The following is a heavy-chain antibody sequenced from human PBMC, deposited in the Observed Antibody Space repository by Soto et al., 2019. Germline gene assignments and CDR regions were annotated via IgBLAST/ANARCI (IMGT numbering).Heavy chain of an antibody. D-gene: IGHD3-3*01. V-gene: IGHV3-23*01. CDR3: AKARSIFGVDENWFDP. CDR2: ISGRGGGN. CDR1: GSTFGSYA. J-gene: IGHJ5*02. Sequence: GGSLRLSCAASGSTFGSYAMSWVRQAPGKGREWVSAISGRGGGNYYEDSWKGRFATSRDNSKNTLYLQMNSLRAEDTAVYYCAKARSIFGVDENWFDPWGQGTLVTVSS.